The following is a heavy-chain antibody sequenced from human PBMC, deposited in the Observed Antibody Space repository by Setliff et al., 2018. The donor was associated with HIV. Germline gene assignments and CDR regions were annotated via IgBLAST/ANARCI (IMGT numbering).Heavy chain of an antibody. CDR2: ISGSGGST. J-gene: IGHJ6*03. CDR1: GFTFSTYA. Sequence: GGSLRLSCAASGFTFSTYAMSWVRQAPGKGLEWVSGISGSGGSTYYADSVKGRFTISRDNSKNTLYLQMNSLRAEDTAVYYCARVFWYGLPQIYYYMDVWGKGTTVTVSS. CDR3: ARVFWYGLPQIYYYMDV. D-gene: IGHD2-8*02. V-gene: IGHV3-23*01.